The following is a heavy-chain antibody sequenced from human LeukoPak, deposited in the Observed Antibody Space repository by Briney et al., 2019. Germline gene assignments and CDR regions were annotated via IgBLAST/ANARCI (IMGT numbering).Heavy chain of an antibody. V-gene: IGHV3-7*04. D-gene: IGHD6-19*01. J-gene: IGHJ4*02. CDR1: RFAFSNFW. CDR3: ARDRGAWYDY. Sequence: GGSLRLSCAASRFAFSNFWMSWVRQAPGKGLECVANIQEDGSEKYYVDSVKGRFTISRDNARNSLYLQMNSLRAVDTAIYYCARDRGAWYDYWGQGTLVTVSS. CDR2: IQEDGSEK.